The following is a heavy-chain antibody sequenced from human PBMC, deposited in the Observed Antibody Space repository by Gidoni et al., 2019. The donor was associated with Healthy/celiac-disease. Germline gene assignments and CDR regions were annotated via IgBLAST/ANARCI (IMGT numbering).Heavy chain of an antibody. CDR2: IYWNDDK. CDR3: AHGNDYGDYAQWFDP. J-gene: IGHJ5*02. CDR1: GFSLRTSGVG. Sequence: QITLKESGPTLVKPTQTLTLTCTFPGFSLRTSGVGVGWIRQPPGKALEWLALIYWNDDKRYSPSLKSRLTITKDTSKNQVVLTMTNMDPVDTATYYCAHGNDYGDYAQWFDPWGQGTLVTVSS. D-gene: IGHD4-17*01. V-gene: IGHV2-5*01.